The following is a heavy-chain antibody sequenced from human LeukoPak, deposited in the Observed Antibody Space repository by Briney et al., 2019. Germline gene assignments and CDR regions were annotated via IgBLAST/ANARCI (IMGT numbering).Heavy chain of an antibody. J-gene: IGHJ3*02. V-gene: IGHV1-69*13. Sequence: SVKVSCKASGGTFSSYAISWVRQAPGQGLEWMGEIIPIFGTANYAQKFQGRVTITADESTSTAYMELSSLRSEDTAVYYCARGAPLKRIIMVRGDANVFDIWGQGTMVTVSS. CDR2: IIPIFGTA. CDR1: GGTFSSYA. D-gene: IGHD3-10*01. CDR3: ARGAPLKRIIMVRGDANVFDI.